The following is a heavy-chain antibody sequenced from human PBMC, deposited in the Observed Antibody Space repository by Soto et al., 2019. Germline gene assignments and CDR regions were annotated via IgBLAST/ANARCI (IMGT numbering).Heavy chain of an antibody. D-gene: IGHD2-8*01. J-gene: IGHJ6*02. CDR2: ISYDGSDK. CDR1: GFNFNTYG. CDR3: AKGLSCTNGVCYPLDGYYYGMDV. V-gene: IGHV3-30*18. Sequence: PGGSLRLSCAASGFNFNTYGMHWVRQAPGKGPEWVAVISYDGSDKYYADSVKGRFTISRDNSKNTLYLQMNSLRAEDTAVYYCAKGLSCTNGVCYPLDGYYYGMDVWGQGTTVTVSS.